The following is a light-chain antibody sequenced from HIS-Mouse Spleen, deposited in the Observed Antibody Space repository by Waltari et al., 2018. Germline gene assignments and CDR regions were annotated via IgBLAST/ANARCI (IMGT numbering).Light chain of an antibody. Sequence: QSALTQPRSVSGSPGQSVTISCTGTSRDVGCYNYFSWYQQHPGKAPKLMIYDVSKRPSGVPDRFSGSKSGNTASLTISGLQAEDEADYYCCSYAGSYTGVFGTGTKVTVL. CDR3: CSYAGSYTGV. CDR2: DVS. V-gene: IGLV2-11*01. CDR1: SRDVGCYNY. J-gene: IGLJ1*01.